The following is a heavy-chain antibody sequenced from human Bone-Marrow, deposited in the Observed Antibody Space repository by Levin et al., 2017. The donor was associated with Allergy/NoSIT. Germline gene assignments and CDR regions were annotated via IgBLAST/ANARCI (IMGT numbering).Heavy chain of an antibody. V-gene: IGHV3-23*01. Sequence: GESLKISCAASGFTFSIYAMSWVRQAPGKGLEWVSAISGSGGDTYYADSVKGRFTISRDNSKNTLYLQMNSLRAEDTAVYFCAKDRSLERRGIFDYWGQGTLVTVSS. D-gene: IGHD1-1*01. CDR1: GFTFSIYA. CDR2: ISGSGGDT. J-gene: IGHJ4*02. CDR3: AKDRSLERRGIFDY.